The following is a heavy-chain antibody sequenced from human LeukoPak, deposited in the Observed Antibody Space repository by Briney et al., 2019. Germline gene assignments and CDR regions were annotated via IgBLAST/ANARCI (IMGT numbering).Heavy chain of an antibody. CDR2: IRQDGSVN. CDR1: GFIFSSYW. Sequence: PGGSLRLSCEASGFIFSSYWMSWVRQAPGKGLEWVATIRQDGSVNHCVDSVKGRFTVSRDNAKNSLYLQMNSLRAEDTAVYFCARLARYGEVEGGSFYLDYWGQGTLVTVSS. D-gene: IGHD4-17*01. J-gene: IGHJ4*02. V-gene: IGHV3-7*01. CDR3: ARLARYGEVEGGSFYLDY.